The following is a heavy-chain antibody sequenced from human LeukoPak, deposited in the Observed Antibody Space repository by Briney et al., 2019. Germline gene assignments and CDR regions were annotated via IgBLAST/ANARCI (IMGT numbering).Heavy chain of an antibody. CDR1: GYTFTGYY. D-gene: IGHD4-17*01. J-gene: IGHJ6*03. V-gene: IGHV1-2*02. CDR2: INPNSGGT. Sequence: RASVKVSCKASGYTFTGYYMHWVRQAPGQGLEWMGWINPNSGGTNYAQKFQGRVTMTRDTSISTAYMELSRLRSDDTAVYYCARDTTTVLENYYYYYMDVWGKGTTVTVSS. CDR3: ARDTTTVLENYYYYYMDV.